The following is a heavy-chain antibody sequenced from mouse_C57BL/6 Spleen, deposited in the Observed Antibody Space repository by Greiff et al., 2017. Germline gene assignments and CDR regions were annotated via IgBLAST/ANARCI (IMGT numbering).Heavy chain of an antibody. CDR3: ARRLRRDYYAMDY. J-gene: IGHJ4*01. CDR1: GYTFTDYN. CDR2: INPNNGGT. V-gene: IGHV1-18*01. D-gene: IGHD2-4*01. Sequence: EVMLVESGPELVKPGASVKIPCKASGYTFTDYNMDWVKQSHGKSLEWIGDINPNNGGTIYNQKFKGKATLTVDKSSSTAYMELRSLTSEDTAVYYCARRLRRDYYAMDYWGQGTSVTVSS.